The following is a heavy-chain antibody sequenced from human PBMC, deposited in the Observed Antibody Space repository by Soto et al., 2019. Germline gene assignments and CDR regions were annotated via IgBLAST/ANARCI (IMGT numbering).Heavy chain of an antibody. D-gene: IGHD2-15*01. CDR1: SGSITSGDQY. V-gene: IGHV4-30-4*01. J-gene: IGHJ5*02. Sequence: SETLSLTCTVSSGSITSGDQYWSWIRQPPGKGLEWIGYIYYSGSTHYNPSLKSRVTISVDTSKNQLSLKLSSVTAADTAIYYCVRDIDNWFDPWGQGTLVTVSS. CDR3: VRDIDNWFDP. CDR2: IYYSGST.